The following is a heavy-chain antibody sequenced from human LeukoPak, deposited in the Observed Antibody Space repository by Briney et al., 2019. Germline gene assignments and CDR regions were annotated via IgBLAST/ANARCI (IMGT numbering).Heavy chain of an antibody. V-gene: IGHV4-59*01. CDR1: GGSISSYY. Sequence: SETLSLTCTVSGGSISSYYWSWIRQPPGKGLEWIGYIYYSGSTNYNPSLKSRVTISVDTSKNQFSLKLSSVTAADTAVYYCARGALKWELPPIRARKSYYFDYWGQGTLVTVSS. CDR2: IYYSGST. CDR3: ARGALKWELPPIRARKSYYFDY. J-gene: IGHJ4*02. D-gene: IGHD1-26*01.